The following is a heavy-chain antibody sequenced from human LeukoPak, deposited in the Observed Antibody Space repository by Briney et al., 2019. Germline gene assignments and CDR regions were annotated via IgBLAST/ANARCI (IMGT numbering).Heavy chain of an antibody. V-gene: IGHV3-9*01. D-gene: IGHD6-13*01. Sequence: PGGSLRLSCAASGFTFDDYAMHWVRQAPGKGLEWVSGISWNSGSIGYADSVKGRFTISRDNAKNSLYLQMNSLRAEDTALYYCAKDVSLYSSSWYYFDYWGQGTLVTVSS. CDR3: AKDVSLYSSSWYYFDY. CDR2: ISWNSGSI. J-gene: IGHJ4*02. CDR1: GFTFDDYA.